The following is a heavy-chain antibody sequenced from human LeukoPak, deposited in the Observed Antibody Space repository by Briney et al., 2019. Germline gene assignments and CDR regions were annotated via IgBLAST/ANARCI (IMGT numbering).Heavy chain of an antibody. CDR2: IRYDGSNK. Sequence: PGGSLRLSCAASGFTFSSYGMHWVRQAPGKGLEGVAFIRYDGSNKYYADSVRGRFTISRDNYKNTLYLQMNSLRAEDTAVYFCANRLSSRWYQFDYWGQGNLVTGSS. D-gene: IGHD6-13*01. V-gene: IGHV3-30*02. CDR1: GFTFSSYG. J-gene: IGHJ4*02. CDR3: ANRLSSRWYQFDY.